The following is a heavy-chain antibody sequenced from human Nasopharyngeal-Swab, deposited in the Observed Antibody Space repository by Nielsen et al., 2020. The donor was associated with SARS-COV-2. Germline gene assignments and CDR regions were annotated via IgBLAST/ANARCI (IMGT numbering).Heavy chain of an antibody. D-gene: IGHD4-17*01. J-gene: IGHJ6*02. V-gene: IGHV3-23*03. CDR3: AKSTTVTRWGYYYYGMDV. Sequence: GRQMPGKGLEWVSVIYSGGSSTYYADSVKGRFTISRDNSKNTLYLQMNSLRAEDTAVYYCAKSTTVTRWGYYYYGMDVWGQGTTVTVSS. CDR2: IYSGGSST.